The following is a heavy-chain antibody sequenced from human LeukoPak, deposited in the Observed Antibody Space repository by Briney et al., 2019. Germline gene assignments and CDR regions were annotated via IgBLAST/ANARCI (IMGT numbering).Heavy chain of an antibody. J-gene: IGHJ4*02. CDR2: IYYSGST. CDR3: AKGRQTNSGSYDY. CDR1: GGSISSYY. V-gene: IGHV4-59*01. Sequence: PSETLSLTCTVSGGSISSYYWNWIRQPPGKGLEWIGYIYYSGSTNYNPSLKSRVTISVDTSKNQFSLKLSSVTAADTAVYYCAKGRQTNSGSYDYWGQGTLVTVSS. D-gene: IGHD1-26*01.